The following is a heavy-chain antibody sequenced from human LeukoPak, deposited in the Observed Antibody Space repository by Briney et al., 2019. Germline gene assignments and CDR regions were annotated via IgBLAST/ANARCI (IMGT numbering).Heavy chain of an antibody. CDR3: ARLGARGAPDAFDI. CDR2: ISAYNGNT. Sequence: ASVKVSCKASGGTFSSYAISWVRQAPGQGLEWMGWISAYNGNTNYAQKLQGRVTMTTDTSTSTAYMELRSLRSDDTAVYYCARLGARGAPDAFDIWGQGTMVTVSS. CDR1: GGTFSSYA. J-gene: IGHJ3*02. V-gene: IGHV1-18*01. D-gene: IGHD1-26*01.